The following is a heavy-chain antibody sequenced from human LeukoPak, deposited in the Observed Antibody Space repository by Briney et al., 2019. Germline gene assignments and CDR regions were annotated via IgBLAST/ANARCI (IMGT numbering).Heavy chain of an antibody. J-gene: IGHJ4*02. CDR3: AVKVAATGYY. V-gene: IGHV4-31*03. CDR2: MSYSWDT. CDR1: GGSISSGGSY. D-gene: IGHD6-13*01. Sequence: PSQSLSLTCTVSGGSISSGGSYWRWIRQHPGTGLEGIGYMSYSWDTYYNASLKSRITISLDTSKNQFSLKLSSVTADDTAVYYCAVKVAATGYYWGQGTLVTVSS.